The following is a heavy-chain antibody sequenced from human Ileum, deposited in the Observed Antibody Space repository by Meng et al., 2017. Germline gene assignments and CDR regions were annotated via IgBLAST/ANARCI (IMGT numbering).Heavy chain of an antibody. D-gene: IGHD3-10*01. CDR3: AGATIRTYYYGSGSYYFTK. CDR1: DGALRGYF. Sequence: LNPSETWSLTCDGYDGALRGYFWSWIRQPPGRGVEGIGEINHSGSTNYKPAVKGRVTISGDTSKSQFSLRLNSVTAADTALYYCAGATIRTYYYGSGSYYFTKWGQGTLVTVSS. CDR2: INHSGST. J-gene: IGHJ4*02. V-gene: IGHV4-34*01.